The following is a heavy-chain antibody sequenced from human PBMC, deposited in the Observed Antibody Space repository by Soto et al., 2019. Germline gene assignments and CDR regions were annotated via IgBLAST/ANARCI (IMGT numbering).Heavy chain of an antibody. Sequence: GASVNVSCKASGYTFTSYGISWVRQAPGQGLEWMGWISAYNGNTNYALKLQGRVTMTTDTSTSTAYMELRSLRSDDTAVYYCASGWFGEFVYYFDYWGQGTLVTVSS. CDR2: ISAYNGNT. V-gene: IGHV1-18*01. CDR1: GYTFTSYG. D-gene: IGHD3-10*01. J-gene: IGHJ4*02. CDR3: ASGWFGEFVYYFDY.